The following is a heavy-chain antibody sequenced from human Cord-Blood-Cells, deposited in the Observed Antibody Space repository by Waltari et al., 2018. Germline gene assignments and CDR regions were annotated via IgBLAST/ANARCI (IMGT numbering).Heavy chain of an antibody. CDR3: ARDLGIADAFDI. CDR1: GYTFTGYY. CDR2: INPKRGGT. V-gene: IGHV1-2*02. D-gene: IGHD6-13*01. Sequence: QVQLVQSGAEVKKPGASVKVSCKASGYTFTGYYMHWVRQAPGQGLEWMGWINPKRGGTNYAQKVQGRVTMTRDTAISTAYMGLSRLRSDDTAVYYCARDLGIADAFDIWGQGTMVTVSS. J-gene: IGHJ3*02.